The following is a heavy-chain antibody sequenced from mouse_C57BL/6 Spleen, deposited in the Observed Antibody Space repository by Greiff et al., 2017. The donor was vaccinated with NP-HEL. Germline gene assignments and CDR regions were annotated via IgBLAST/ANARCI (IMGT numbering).Heavy chain of an antibody. CDR3: ATLYDYYAMDY. CDR1: GFTFSDYG. V-gene: IGHV5-17*01. CDR2: ISSGSSTI. D-gene: IGHD1-1*01. Sequence: EVKVVESGGGLVKPGGSLKLSCAASGFTFSDYGMHWVRQAPEQGLEWVAYISSGSSTIYYADTVKGRFTISRDNAKNTLFLQMTSLRSEDTAMYYCATLYDYYAMDYWGQGTSVTVSS. J-gene: IGHJ4*01.